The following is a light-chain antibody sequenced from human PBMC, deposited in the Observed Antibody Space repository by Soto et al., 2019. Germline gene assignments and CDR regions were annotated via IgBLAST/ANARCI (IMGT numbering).Light chain of an antibody. V-gene: IGKV3-15*01. J-gene: IGKJ1*01. CDR2: DAS. CDR3: HQYNKWPRT. Sequence: EIVLTQSPGTLSLSPGERATLSCRPSQSVDKDLAWYRQKPGQAPSLLVYDASTRATGVPARFSGSGSGTEFTLTITSLQSEDFAVYFCHQYNKWPRTFGRGTKVDIK. CDR1: QSVDKD.